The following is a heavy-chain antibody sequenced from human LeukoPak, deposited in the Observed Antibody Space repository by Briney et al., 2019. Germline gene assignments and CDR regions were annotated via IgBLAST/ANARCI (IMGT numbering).Heavy chain of an antibody. V-gene: IGHV3-20*04. Sequence: GGSLRLSCAASGFTFSSYEMNWVRQAPGKGLEWVSGINWNGGSTTYADSVRGRFTISRDNAKNSLYLQMSSLRAEDTALYYCVRETPIAVAGTIYFYFYMDVWGKGTTVTVSS. CDR3: VRETPIAVAGTIYFYFYMDV. CDR1: GFTFSSYE. CDR2: INWNGGST. D-gene: IGHD6-19*01. J-gene: IGHJ6*03.